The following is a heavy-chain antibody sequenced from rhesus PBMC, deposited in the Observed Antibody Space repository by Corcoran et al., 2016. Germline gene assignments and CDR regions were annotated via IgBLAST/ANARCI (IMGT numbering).Heavy chain of an antibody. V-gene: IGHV4-122*02. Sequence: QLQLQESGPGLVKPSETLSLTCAVSGYSISSGYGWSWIRQPPGKGLEWIGYISYSGGTSYNPSLKGRVTISRDTSKNQFSLKLSSVTAADTAVYYCARDGSYGLDSWGQGVVVTVSS. J-gene: IGHJ6*01. D-gene: IGHD1-44*02. CDR3: ARDGSYGLDS. CDR1: GYSISSGYG. CDR2: ISYSGGT.